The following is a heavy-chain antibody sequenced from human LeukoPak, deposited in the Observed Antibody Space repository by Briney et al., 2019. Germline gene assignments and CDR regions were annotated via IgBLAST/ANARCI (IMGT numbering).Heavy chain of an antibody. D-gene: IGHD1-26*01. CDR3: ARSSYFDY. Sequence: GGSLRLSRAASGFTFSSYEMNWVRQAPGKGLEWVSYITSGGSTIYYADSVKGRFTISRDNAKNSLYLQMNSLRAEDTAVYYCARSSYFDYWGQGTLVAVSS. V-gene: IGHV3-48*03. CDR1: GFTFSSYE. CDR2: ITSGGSTI. J-gene: IGHJ4*02.